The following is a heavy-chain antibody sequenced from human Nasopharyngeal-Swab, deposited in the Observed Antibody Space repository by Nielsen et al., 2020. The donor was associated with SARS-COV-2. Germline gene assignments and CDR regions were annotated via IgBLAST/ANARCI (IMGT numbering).Heavy chain of an antibody. CDR2: IKQDGSEK. J-gene: IGHJ6*02. V-gene: IGHV3-7*01. Sequence: WIRQPPGKGLEWVANIKQDGSEKYYVDSVKGRFTISRDNAKNSLYLQMNSLRAEDTAVYYCARGQPYYDFWSGYSYYYYGMDVWGQGTTVTVSS. CDR3: ARGQPYYDFWSGYSYYYYGMDV. D-gene: IGHD3-3*01.